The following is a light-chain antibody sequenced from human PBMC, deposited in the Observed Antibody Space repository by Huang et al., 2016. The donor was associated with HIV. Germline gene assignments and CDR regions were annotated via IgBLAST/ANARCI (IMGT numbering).Light chain of an antibody. V-gene: IGKV1-5*01. Sequence: DIQMTQSPSTLSASVGDRVTITCRASQSIDSYLAWYQQKPGKAPKLLIYEASSLDSGVPSRFSGSGSGTEFSLTISSLQPDNFATYYCQQYHSYPGTFGQGTKVEIK. CDR3: QQYHSYPGT. J-gene: IGKJ1*01. CDR1: QSIDSY. CDR2: EAS.